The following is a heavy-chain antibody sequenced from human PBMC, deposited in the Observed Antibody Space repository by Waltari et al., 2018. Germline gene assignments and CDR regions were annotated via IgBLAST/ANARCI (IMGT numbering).Heavy chain of an antibody. CDR3: ARLYDYGGRWFDP. J-gene: IGHJ5*02. CDR2: IYYSGST. Sequence: QLQLQETVPGLLKPSETLSLNCTDSGGAISSSYWSWNGQRPGKGLEWIGYIYYSGSTNYNPSLKSRVTISVDTSKNQFSLKLSSVTAADTAVYYCARLYDYGGRWFDPWGQGTLVTVSS. D-gene: IGHD4-17*01. V-gene: IGHV4-59*01. CDR1: GGAISSSY.